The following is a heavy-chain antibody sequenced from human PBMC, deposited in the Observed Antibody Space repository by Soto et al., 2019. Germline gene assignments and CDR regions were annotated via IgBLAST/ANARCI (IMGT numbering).Heavy chain of an antibody. CDR1: GGTFSSYA. CDR3: ASMLGYCSSTSCYNGYYGMDV. CDR2: IIPIFGTA. D-gene: IGHD2-2*02. V-gene: IGHV1-69*06. Sequence: QLQLVQSGAEVKKPGSSVKVSCKASGGTFSSYAISWVRQAPGQGLEWMGGIIPIFGTANYAQKFQGRVTITAYKSTSTAYMELSSLRSEDTAVYYCASMLGYCSSTSCYNGYYGMDVWGQGTTVTVSS. J-gene: IGHJ6*02.